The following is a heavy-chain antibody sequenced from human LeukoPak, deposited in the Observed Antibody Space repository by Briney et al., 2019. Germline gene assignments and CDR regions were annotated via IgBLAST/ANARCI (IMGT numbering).Heavy chain of an antibody. J-gene: IGHJ4*02. V-gene: IGHV1-8*01. CDR2: MNPNSGNT. CDR3: ARGYYYDSSGYYYEYYFDY. Sequence: EASVKVSCKASGYTFTSYDINWVRQATGQGLEWMGWMNPNSGNTGYAQKFQGRVTMTRNTSISTAYMELSSLRSEDTAVYYCARGYYYDSSGYYYEYYFDYWGQGTLVTVSS. D-gene: IGHD3-22*01. CDR1: GYTFTSYD.